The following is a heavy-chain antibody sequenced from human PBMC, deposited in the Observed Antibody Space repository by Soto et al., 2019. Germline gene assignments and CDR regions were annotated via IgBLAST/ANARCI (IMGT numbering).Heavy chain of an antibody. J-gene: IGHJ3*02. Sequence: GGSLTLSCVASGLALSDTSMTCTRQAGGRGLVWVSSVGRSYDSPKYEDSEKVLFDISRDKSKDTIYLPIASLSDADTPTIYCAKLLRGTSHYDGLNIWGHGTMVTVSS. CDR2: VGRSYDSP. V-gene: IGHV3-23*01. D-gene: IGHD3-16*01. CDR1: GLALSDTS. CDR3: AKLLRGTSHYDGLNI.